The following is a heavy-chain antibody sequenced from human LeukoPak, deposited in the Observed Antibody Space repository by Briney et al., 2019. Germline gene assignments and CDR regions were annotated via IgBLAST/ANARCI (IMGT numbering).Heavy chain of an antibody. CDR1: GGSLSGYY. D-gene: IGHD3-10*01. Sequence: PSETLSLTCAVYGGSLSGYYWSWIRQPPGKGLEWIGEINNSVSTNYNPSLKSRVTISVDTSKNQFSLKLSSVTAADTAVYYCARVGPFYGSGRGPNWFDPWGQGTLVTVSS. CDR2: INNSVST. V-gene: IGHV4-34*01. J-gene: IGHJ5*02. CDR3: ARVGPFYGSGRGPNWFDP.